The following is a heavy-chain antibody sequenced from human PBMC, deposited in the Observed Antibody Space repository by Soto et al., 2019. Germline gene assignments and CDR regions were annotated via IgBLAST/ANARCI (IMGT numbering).Heavy chain of an antibody. D-gene: IGHD2-21*01. CDR1: GYTFTSYG. CDR2: ISGYNGNI. Sequence: QVQLVQSGVEVKKPGASVKVSCKTSGYTFTSYGISWVRQAPGQGLEWMGWISGYNGNINYAQKVQGRVSMTTDTSKSTAYMELRSLRSDGSAVYYCARVGIGIYYYAGMDVWGQGTTVTVSS. CDR3: ARVGIGIYYYAGMDV. J-gene: IGHJ6*02. V-gene: IGHV1-18*01.